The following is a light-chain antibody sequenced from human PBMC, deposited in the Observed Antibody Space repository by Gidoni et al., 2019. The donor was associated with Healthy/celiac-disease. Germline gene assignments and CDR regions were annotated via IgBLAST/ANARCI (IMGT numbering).Light chain of an antibody. Sequence: DIVMTPHPAALAVSLGERATINCKSSQSVLYRSNNKNYLSWYQQKPGQPPKLLIYWASTREAGVPDRFSCSGAGTDFTLTISSLQAEDVAVYYCQQYYSTPVTFGQGTKLEIK. CDR1: QSVLYRSNNKNY. J-gene: IGKJ2*01. V-gene: IGKV4-1*01. CDR3: QQYYSTPVT. CDR2: WAS.